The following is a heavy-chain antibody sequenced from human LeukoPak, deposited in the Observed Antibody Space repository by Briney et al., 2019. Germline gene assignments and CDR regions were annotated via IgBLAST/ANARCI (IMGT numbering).Heavy chain of an antibody. D-gene: IGHD3-9*01. CDR1: GFTFSSYE. Sequence: GRSLRLSCAASGFTFSSYEMTWVRQAPGKGPEWVSYISSSGSTIYYADSVKGRFTISRDNAKNSLYLQMNSLRAEDTAVYYCARQRGDILTGYYMPRGFDYWGQGTLVTVSS. J-gene: IGHJ4*02. CDR2: ISSSGSTI. CDR3: ARQRGDILTGYYMPRGFDY. V-gene: IGHV3-48*03.